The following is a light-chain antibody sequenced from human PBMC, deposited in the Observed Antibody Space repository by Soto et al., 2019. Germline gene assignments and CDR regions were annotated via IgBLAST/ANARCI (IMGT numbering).Light chain of an antibody. CDR2: KAS. Sequence: DIQMTQSPSTLSASVGDRVTITCRATQSISNWLAWYQQKPGKAPKLLIYKASSLESGVPSRFSGSGSGTEFTLTISSLQPDDFATYYCQQYKSYSSTFGQGTKVEIK. CDR1: QSISNW. J-gene: IGKJ1*01. CDR3: QQYKSYSST. V-gene: IGKV1-5*03.